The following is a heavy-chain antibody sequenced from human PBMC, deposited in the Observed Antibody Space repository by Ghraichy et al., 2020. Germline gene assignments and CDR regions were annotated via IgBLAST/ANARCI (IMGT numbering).Heavy chain of an antibody. V-gene: IGHV1-18*04. J-gene: IGHJ4*02. CDR1: GYTFTSYG. CDR3: ARDRMIYGDYVEYDY. D-gene: IGHD4-17*01. CDR2: ISAYNGNT. Sequence: ASVKVSCKASGYTFTSYGISWVRQAPGQGLEWMGWISAYNGNTNYAQKLQGRVTMTTDTSTSTAYMELRSLRSDDTAVYYCARDRMIYGDYVEYDYWGQGTLVTVSS.